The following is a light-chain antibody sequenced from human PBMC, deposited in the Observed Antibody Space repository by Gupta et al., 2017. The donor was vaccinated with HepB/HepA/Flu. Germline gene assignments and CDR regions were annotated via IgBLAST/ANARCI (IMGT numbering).Light chain of an antibody. CDR2: EDT. V-gene: IGLV3-25*03. CDR1: ALPSLY. Sequence: SYELTQPPSVSVSPGQTARITCSGDALPSLYAYWYQQKSGQAPVLVMYEDTMMLSGIPERFSGSSAGTSVTLSSSGVQAEDEADYYCEATDSCCTYVGVLGGGTMFGGGTKLTVL. J-gene: IGLJ3*02. CDR3: EATDSCCTYVGVLGGGTM.